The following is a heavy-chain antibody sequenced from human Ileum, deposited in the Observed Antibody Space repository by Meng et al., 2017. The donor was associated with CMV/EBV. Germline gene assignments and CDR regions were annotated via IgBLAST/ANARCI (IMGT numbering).Heavy chain of an antibody. Sequence: ASVKVSCKASGYTFGGYYIHWVRQAPGQGLEWVGWINPNLGDTNYAQKFQGRVTMTRDTSISTAYMDLSRLRSDDTAVYYCARGYSYGVYYWGQGTVVTVSS. V-gene: IGHV1-2*02. D-gene: IGHD5-18*01. CDR3: ARGYSYGVYY. J-gene: IGHJ4*02. CDR2: INPNLGDT. CDR1: GYTFGGYY.